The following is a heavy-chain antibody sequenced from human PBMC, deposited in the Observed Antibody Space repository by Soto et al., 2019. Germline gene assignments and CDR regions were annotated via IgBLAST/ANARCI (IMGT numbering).Heavy chain of an antibody. CDR1: GFTFGDYA. Sequence: GGSLRLSCTASGFTFGDYAMSWFRQAPGKGLEWVGFIRSKAYGGTTKYAASVKGRFTISREDSKSIAYLQMNSLKTEDTAVYYCTRDDSDDFWRPRLSFNWFDPWGQGTLVTVSS. CDR2: IRSKAYGGTT. CDR3: TRDDSDDFWRPRLSFNWFDP. V-gene: IGHV3-49*03. D-gene: IGHD3-3*01. J-gene: IGHJ5*02.